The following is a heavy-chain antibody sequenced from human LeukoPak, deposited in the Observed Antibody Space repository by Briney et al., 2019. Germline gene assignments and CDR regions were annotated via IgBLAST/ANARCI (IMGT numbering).Heavy chain of an antibody. CDR1: GCPISSSFYN. D-gene: IGHD2-15*01. J-gene: IGHJ6*03. CDR2: MSYRGNP. V-gene: IGHV4-39*02. Sequence: RPSETLSLTCTVSGCPISSSFYNCAWIRQSPGKGLEWIGSMSYRGNPYYAPSRKSRVSMSVDASNSQFSLRLRSVTAADTAIYYCARDRSPFYYYFMDVWGKGTTVSVSS. CDR3: ARDRSPFYYYFMDV.